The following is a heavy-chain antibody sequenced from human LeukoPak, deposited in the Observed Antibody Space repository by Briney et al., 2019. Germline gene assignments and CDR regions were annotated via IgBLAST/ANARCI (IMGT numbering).Heavy chain of an antibody. D-gene: IGHD3-22*01. CDR3: AREHSSGYYDY. CDR1: GYTFTSYY. J-gene: IGHJ4*02. CDR2: INPSGGST. Sequence: AAVKVSCKASGYTFTSYYMHWVRQAPAQGLEWMGIINPSGGSTSYAQKFQGRVTMTRDTSTSTVYMELNSLRSEDTAVYYCAREHSSGYYDYWGQGTLVTVSS. V-gene: IGHV1-46*01.